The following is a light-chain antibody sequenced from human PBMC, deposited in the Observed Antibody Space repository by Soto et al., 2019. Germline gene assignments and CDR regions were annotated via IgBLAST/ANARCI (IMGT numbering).Light chain of an antibody. CDR3: QHYGSSPRT. CDR1: QSVSSSY. Sequence: EIVLTQSPGALSLSPGERATLSCGASQSVSSSYLAWYQQKPGQAPRLLIYGASTRATGIPDRFSGSGSGTDFTLTISRLVPEDFAVYYCQHYGSSPRTFGQGTKVDIK. V-gene: IGKV3-20*01. J-gene: IGKJ1*01. CDR2: GAS.